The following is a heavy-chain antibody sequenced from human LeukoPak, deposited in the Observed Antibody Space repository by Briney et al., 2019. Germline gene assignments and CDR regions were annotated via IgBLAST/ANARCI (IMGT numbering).Heavy chain of an antibody. J-gene: IGHJ5*02. CDR3: ATFLAYSSGWYYWFDP. CDR2: FDPEDGET. CDR1: GYSLTELS. D-gene: IGHD6-19*01. Sequence: GASVKVSCKVSGYSLTELSMHWVRQAPGKGLEWMGGFDPEDGETIYAQKFQGRVTMTEDTSTDTAYMELSSLRSEDTAVYYCATFLAYSSGWYYWFDPWGQGTLVTVSS. V-gene: IGHV1-24*01.